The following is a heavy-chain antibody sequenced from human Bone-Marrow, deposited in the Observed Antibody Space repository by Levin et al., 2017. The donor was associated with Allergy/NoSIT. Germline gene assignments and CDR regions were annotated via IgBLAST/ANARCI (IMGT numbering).Heavy chain of an antibody. Sequence: SETLSLTCTVSSASVRTYYWSWLRQPPGKGLEWIAYIYYTGSTNSNPSLKSRVTVSVDTSKNQFSLELTSVTAADTAVYYCARIVPGGASFDSWAQGTLVIVSS. D-gene: IGHD6-6*01. J-gene: IGHJ4*02. CDR3: ARIVPGGASFDS. CDR1: SASVRTYY. CDR2: IYYTGST. V-gene: IGHV4-59*02.